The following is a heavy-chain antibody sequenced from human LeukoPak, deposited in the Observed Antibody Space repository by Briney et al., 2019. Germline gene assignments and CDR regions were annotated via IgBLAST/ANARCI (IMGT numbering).Heavy chain of an antibody. V-gene: IGHV4-59*01. J-gene: IGHJ5*02. CDR2: IYCSGTT. CDR3: ARGPPGGQFDP. CDR1: GGSISSYY. Sequence: SETLSLTCTVSGGSISSYYWSWIGQPPGKGLEWIGYIYCSGTTNYNPSLNSRVTISVDTSKNQFSLKRSSVTAADTAVYYCARGPPGGQFDPWGQGTLVTVSS. D-gene: IGHD3-10*01.